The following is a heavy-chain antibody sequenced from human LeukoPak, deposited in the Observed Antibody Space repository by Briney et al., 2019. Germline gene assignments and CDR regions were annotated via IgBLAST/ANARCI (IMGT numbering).Heavy chain of an antibody. Sequence: GASVKVSCKASGYTFTGYYMHWVRQAPGQGLEWMGWINPNSGGTNYAQKFQGRVTMTKDTSISTAYMELSRLRSDDTAVYYCARGLACSGGSCYSNWGQGTLVTVSS. CDR2: INPNSGGT. D-gene: IGHD2-15*01. J-gene: IGHJ4*02. CDR1: GYTFTGYY. V-gene: IGHV1-2*02. CDR3: ARGLACSGGSCYSN.